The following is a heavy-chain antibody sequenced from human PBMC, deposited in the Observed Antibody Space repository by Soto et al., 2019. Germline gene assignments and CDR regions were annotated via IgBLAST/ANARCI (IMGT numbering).Heavy chain of an antibody. Sequence: GGSLRLSCAASGFTFNSYAMHWVRQAPGQGLEWVAVISFNGIDTYYADSVKGRGTISRDNSRNTVFLQMTSLRTEDTAVFYCARDIERSRGPHHNSVGPGHWGQGTLATVSS. D-gene: IGHD1-1*01. CDR3: ARDIERSRGPHHNSVGPGH. CDR2: ISFNGIDT. J-gene: IGHJ4*02. CDR1: GFTFNSYA. V-gene: IGHV3-30*04.